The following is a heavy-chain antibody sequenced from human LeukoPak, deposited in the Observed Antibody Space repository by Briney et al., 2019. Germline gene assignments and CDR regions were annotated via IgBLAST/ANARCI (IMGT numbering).Heavy chain of an antibody. CDR3: ARTTMVRGTYYMDV. CDR1: GGSISSSSYY. V-gene: IGHV4-39*07. J-gene: IGHJ6*03. D-gene: IGHD3-10*01. Sequence: SETLSLTCTVSGGSISSSSYYWGWIRQPPGKGLEWIGSIYYSGSTYYNPSLKSRATISVDTSKNQFSLKLSSVTAADTAVYYCARTTMVRGTYYMDVWGKGTTVTISS. CDR2: IYYSGST.